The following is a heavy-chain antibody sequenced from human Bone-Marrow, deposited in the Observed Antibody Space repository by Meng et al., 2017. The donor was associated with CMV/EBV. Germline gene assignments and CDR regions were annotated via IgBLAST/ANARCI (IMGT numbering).Heavy chain of an antibody. D-gene: IGHD3-16*01. V-gene: IGHV2-5*01. CDR3: XHRRTYVSWFDP. Sequence: QITLXXSGPTLVKPTXXXTXTCTFSGFSLSTSGVGVGWXPQPPGKXLEWXGLIXXNDXXXYSPXXXXRLXXXKXTSXXQVVXTXXXMDXXXTAXXXXXHRRTYVSWFDPWGQGTLVTVSS. J-gene: IGHJ5*02. CDR1: GFSLSTSGVG. CDR2: IXXNDXX.